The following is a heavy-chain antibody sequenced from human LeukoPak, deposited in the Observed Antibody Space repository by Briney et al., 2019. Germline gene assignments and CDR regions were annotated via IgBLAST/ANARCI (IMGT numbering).Heavy chain of an antibody. CDR3: GKGPGPGITVAHNVEN. V-gene: IGHV3-23*01. Sequence: GGSLRLSCAASGFIFSNYAMSWVRQIPGRGLEWVSTISSRGDSTYVADSVKGRFTISRDNSKHSLYLQMNTVRAEDTAVYYCGKGPGPGITVAHNVENWGQGTLVTVSS. CDR1: GFIFSNYA. CDR2: ISSRGDST. J-gene: IGHJ4*02. D-gene: IGHD6-19*01.